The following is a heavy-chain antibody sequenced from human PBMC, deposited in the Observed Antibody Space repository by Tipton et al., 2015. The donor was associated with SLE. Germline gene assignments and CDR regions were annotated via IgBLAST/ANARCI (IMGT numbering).Heavy chain of an antibody. D-gene: IGHD5-12*01. CDR1: GGSLTSSSHY. CDR3: ARGGVGGYDYFDH. V-gene: IGHV4-39*07. Sequence: TLSLTCTVSGGSLTSSSHYWGWIRQPPGKGLQWIGKIYHSGDTFYNPSLKSRVTMSVDTSKNQFSLKLNSVTAADTAVYFCARGGVGGYDYFDHWGQGTLVTVSS. CDR2: IYHSGDT. J-gene: IGHJ4*02.